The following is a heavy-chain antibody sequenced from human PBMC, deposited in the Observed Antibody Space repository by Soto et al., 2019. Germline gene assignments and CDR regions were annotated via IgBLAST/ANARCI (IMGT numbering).Heavy chain of an antibody. D-gene: IGHD3-10*01. Sequence: SETLSLTCTVSGGSISSYYWSWIRQPPGKGLEWIGYIYYSGSTNYNPSLKSRVTISVDTSKNQFSLKLSSVTAADTAVYYCARITMVRGVPPPNYYYYGMDVWGQGTTVTGS. CDR1: GGSISSYY. J-gene: IGHJ6*02. CDR3: ARITMVRGVPPPNYYYYGMDV. CDR2: IYYSGST. V-gene: IGHV4-59*01.